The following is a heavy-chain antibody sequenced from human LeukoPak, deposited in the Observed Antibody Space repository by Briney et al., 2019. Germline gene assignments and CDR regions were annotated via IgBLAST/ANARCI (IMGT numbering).Heavy chain of an antibody. Sequence: GGSLRLSCAASGFTFSSYAMSWVRQAPGKGLEWVSSINWNGGSIGYIDSVQGRFTISRDNAKSSLYLEMNSLRADDTAFYYCARERPYGSYDHWGQGTLVTVSS. J-gene: IGHJ5*02. D-gene: IGHD4-17*01. CDR1: GFTFSSYA. V-gene: IGHV3-20*04. CDR3: ARERPYGSYDH. CDR2: INWNGGSI.